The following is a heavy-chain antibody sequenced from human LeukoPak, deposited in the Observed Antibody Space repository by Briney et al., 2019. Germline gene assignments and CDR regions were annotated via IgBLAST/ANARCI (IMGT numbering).Heavy chain of an antibody. CDR1: GGSISSYY. D-gene: IGHD6-13*01. Sequence: SETLSLTCTVSGGSISSYYWSWIRQPPGKGLEWIGYIYYSGSTNYNPSLKSRVTISVDTSKIQFSLKLSSVTAADTAVYYCARHEVSSWYVSWGQGTLVTVSS. J-gene: IGHJ4*02. V-gene: IGHV4-59*08. CDR2: IYYSGST. CDR3: ARHEVSSWYVS.